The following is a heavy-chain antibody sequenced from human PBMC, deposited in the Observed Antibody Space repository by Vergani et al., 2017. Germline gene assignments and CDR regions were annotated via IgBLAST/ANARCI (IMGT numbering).Heavy chain of an antibody. CDR2: ISGSGGST. V-gene: IGHV3-23*01. J-gene: IGHJ4*02. Sequence: EVQLLESGGGLVQPGGSLRLSCAASGFTFSSYAMSWVRQAPGKGLEWVSAISGSGGSTYYADSVKGRFTISRDNSKNTLYLQMNSLRAEDTAVYYCARVRGLRGGKRTYYDFWSGPGGYFDYWGQGTLVTVSS. CDR3: ARVRGLRGGKRTYYDFWSGPGGYFDY. D-gene: IGHD3-3*01. CDR1: GFTFSSYA.